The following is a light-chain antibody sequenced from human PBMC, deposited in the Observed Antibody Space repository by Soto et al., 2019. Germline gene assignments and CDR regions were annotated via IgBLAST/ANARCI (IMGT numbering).Light chain of an antibody. J-gene: IGKJ1*01. CDR3: QQYETFSGT. CDR2: DAS. CDR1: QSISSW. Sequence: DIQMTQSPSSLSASVGDRVTITCRASQSISSWLAWYQQMPGKAPKLLIYDASALPRGVPSRFSGSGSGTKFTLTIASLQPDDFATYYCQQYETFSGTFGPGTKVDIK. V-gene: IGKV1-5*01.